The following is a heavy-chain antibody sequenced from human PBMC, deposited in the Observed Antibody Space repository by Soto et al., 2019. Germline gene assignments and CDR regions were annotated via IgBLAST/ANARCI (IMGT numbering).Heavy chain of an antibody. CDR3: ARASRRGYSGYGS. CDR1: GGSFSGYY. D-gene: IGHD5-12*01. V-gene: IGHV4-34*01. CDR2: INHSGST. J-gene: IGHJ4*02. Sequence: QVQLQQWGAGLLKPSETLSLTCAVYGGSFSGYYWSWIRQPPGKGLEWIGEINHSGSTNYNPSLTSRVTISVDTSKNQFSLKLSSVTAADTAVYYCARASRRGYSGYGSWGQGTLVTVSS.